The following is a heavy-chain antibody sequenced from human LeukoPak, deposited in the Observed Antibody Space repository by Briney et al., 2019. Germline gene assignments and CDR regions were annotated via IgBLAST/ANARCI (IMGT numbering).Heavy chain of an antibody. D-gene: IGHD1-26*01. CDR1: GGSINISSFY. CDR3: ARAMSRVGSFDI. J-gene: IGHJ3*02. V-gene: IGHV4-39*01. CDR2: IHFSGST. Sequence: SETLSLTGTVSGGSINISSFYWGWIRQPPGKGREWIATIHFSGSTYYNPSLQSRVTISVDTSKNHFSLKMTSVTAADTAVYYCARAMSRVGSFDIWGQGTMVTVSS.